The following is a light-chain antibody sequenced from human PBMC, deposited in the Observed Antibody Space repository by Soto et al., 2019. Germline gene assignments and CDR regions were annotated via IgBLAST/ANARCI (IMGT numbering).Light chain of an antibody. Sequence: EIVLTQSPATLSLSPGERATLSCRASQSVRSYLAWYQQKPGQAPRFLIYDASNRATGIPARFSGSGSGTDFTLTISSLEPEDFAVYYCQQRSNLLTFGGGTKVEIK. J-gene: IGKJ4*01. CDR1: QSVRSY. CDR3: QQRSNLLT. CDR2: DAS. V-gene: IGKV3-11*01.